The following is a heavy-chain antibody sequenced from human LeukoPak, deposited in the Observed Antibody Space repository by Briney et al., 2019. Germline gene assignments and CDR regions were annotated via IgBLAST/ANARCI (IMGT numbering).Heavy chain of an antibody. CDR3: ASPGKQWLEEYAFDI. CDR2: IIPIFGTA. D-gene: IGHD6-19*01. Sequence: SVKVSCKASGGTFSSYAISWVRQAPGQGPEWMGGIIPIFGTANYAQKFQGRVTITADESTSTAYMELSSLRSEDTAVYYCASPGKQWLEEYAFDIWGQGTMVTVSS. CDR1: GGTFSSYA. V-gene: IGHV1-69*13. J-gene: IGHJ3*02.